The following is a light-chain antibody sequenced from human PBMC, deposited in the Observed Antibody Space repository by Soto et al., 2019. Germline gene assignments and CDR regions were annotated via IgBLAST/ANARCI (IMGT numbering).Light chain of an antibody. J-gene: IGKJ1*01. V-gene: IGKV3-20*01. CDR3: QQYGGSWT. Sequence: EIVLTQSPGTLSLSPGERATLSCRASQSVSSIYLAWYQQKPGQAPRLVIYGASNRATGVPDSFSGSGSGTVFSLTISRLEPEDFAVYYCQQYGGSWTFGQGTKVEIK. CDR1: QSVSSIY. CDR2: GAS.